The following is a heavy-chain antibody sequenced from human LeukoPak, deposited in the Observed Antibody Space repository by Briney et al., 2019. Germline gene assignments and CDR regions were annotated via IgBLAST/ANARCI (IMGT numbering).Heavy chain of an antibody. D-gene: IGHD3-9*01. CDR1: GFTFNNYA. CDR2: LSNSGAGT. CDR3: AKDSITYYDILTGYSDFDY. Sequence: GGSLRLSCAASGFTFNNYAMSWVRQAPGKGLEWVSTLSNSGAGTYYADSVKGRFTISRDNSRNTLSLQMNSLRAEDTAVYYCAKDSITYYDILTGYSDFDYWGQGALVTVSS. V-gene: IGHV3-23*01. J-gene: IGHJ4*02.